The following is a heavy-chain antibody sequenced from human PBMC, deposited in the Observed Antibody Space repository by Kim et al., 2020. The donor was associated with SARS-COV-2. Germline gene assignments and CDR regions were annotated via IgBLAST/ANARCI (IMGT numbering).Heavy chain of an antibody. Sequence: PSLKRRVTISVDTAKNQFSLKLSSVTAADTAVYYCARITHRGSYKGSFDYWGQGTLVPVSS. D-gene: IGHD1-26*01. CDR3: ARITHRGSYKGSFDY. J-gene: IGHJ4*02. V-gene: IGHV4-39*01.